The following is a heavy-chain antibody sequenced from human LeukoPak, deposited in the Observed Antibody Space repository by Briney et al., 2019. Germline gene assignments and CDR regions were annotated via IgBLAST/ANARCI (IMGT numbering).Heavy chain of an antibody. CDR1: GFTFSSYA. CDR3: ARGDSSSWPHYGMDV. J-gene: IGHJ6*02. Sequence: GGSLRLSCAASGFTFSSYAMHWVRQAPGKGLEWVAVIWYDGSNKYYADSVKGRFTISRDNSKNTLYLQMNSLRAEDTAVYYCARGDSSSWPHYGMDVWGQGTTVTVSS. V-gene: IGHV3-33*08. D-gene: IGHD6-13*01. CDR2: IWYDGSNK.